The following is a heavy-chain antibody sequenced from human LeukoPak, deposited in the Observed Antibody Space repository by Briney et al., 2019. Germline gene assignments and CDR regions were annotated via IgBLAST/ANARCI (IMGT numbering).Heavy chain of an antibody. Sequence: GGSLRLSCAASGSSFTNAWMSWVRQAPGKGLEWVGRIKTKTDGGTTDYAAPVKGRFTISRDDSKNTLYLQMNSLKTEDTAVYYCTTRLVGAGIDYWGQGTLVTVSS. V-gene: IGHV3-15*01. CDR3: TTRLVGAGIDY. J-gene: IGHJ4*02. CDR2: IKTKTDGGTT. D-gene: IGHD1-26*01. CDR1: GSSFTNAW.